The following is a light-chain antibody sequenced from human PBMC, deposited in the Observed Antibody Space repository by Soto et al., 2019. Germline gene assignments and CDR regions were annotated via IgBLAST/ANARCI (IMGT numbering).Light chain of an antibody. V-gene: IGKV1-5*03. CDR3: QQYYSYPLT. CDR1: QTISSW. J-gene: IGKJ4*01. Sequence: DIQMTQSPSTLSGSLGDRVTITCRASQTISSWLAWYQKKPGKETKLRIYKASTLKSGVPSRVSGGGSGTDVTRTISCLQSEDFATYYCQQYYSYPLTFGGGTKVDIK. CDR2: KAS.